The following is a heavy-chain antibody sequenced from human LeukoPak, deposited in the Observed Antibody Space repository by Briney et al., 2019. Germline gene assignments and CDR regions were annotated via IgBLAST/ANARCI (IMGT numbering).Heavy chain of an antibody. D-gene: IGHD1-26*01. CDR3: VKDMGLIRGAFDY. V-gene: IGHV3-9*03. J-gene: IGHJ4*02. CDR2: ISWNSGNM. Sequence: TGGSLRLSCAASGFTFDDYAMHWVRQAPGKGLEWVSGISWNSGNMDYADSVKGRFTISRDNAKNSLYLQVNSLRVEDMALYYCVKDMGLIRGAFDYWGRGTLVTVSS. CDR1: GFTFDDYA.